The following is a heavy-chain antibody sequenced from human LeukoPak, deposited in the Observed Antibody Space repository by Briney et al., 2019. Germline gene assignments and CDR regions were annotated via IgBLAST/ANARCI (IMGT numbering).Heavy chain of an antibody. D-gene: IGHD6-25*01. CDR1: GASISGNNL. J-gene: IGHJ5*02. CDR2: IYHTGIT. CDR3: ATEGRSRSSGGTT. Sequence: SETLSLTCAVSGASISGNNLWSWVRQSPAKGLEWIGEIYHTGITNYMSSLKRRVTISVDKSKNQFSLKLTSVTAADTAVYYCATEGRSRSSGGTTWGQGILVTVSS. V-gene: IGHV4-4*02.